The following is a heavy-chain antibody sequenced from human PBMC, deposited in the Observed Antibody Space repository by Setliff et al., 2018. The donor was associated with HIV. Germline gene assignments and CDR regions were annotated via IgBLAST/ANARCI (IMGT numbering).Heavy chain of an antibody. CDR2: VYYTGST. Sequence: SETLSLTCTVSGGFIGTYYWSWIRQSPGKGLEWIGSVYYTGSTNYNPSLESRVTMSVDTSKNQFSLRLMSLTAADTAIYYCARGRVTLNGVAAGHHYMDVWGKGNTVTVTS. CDR1: GGFIGTYY. D-gene: IGHD3-3*01. CDR3: ARGRVTLNGVAAGHHYMDV. V-gene: IGHV4-59*13. J-gene: IGHJ6*03.